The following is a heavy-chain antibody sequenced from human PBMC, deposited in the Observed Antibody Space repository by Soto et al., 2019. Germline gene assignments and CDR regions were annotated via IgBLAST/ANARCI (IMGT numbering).Heavy chain of an antibody. V-gene: IGHV2-5*02. CDR3: AHRGLCSAASCFPNYFDA. J-gene: IGHJ5*02. Sequence: QITLKESGPALVRPTQALTLTCTFSGFSLTTSGVGVAWIRQPPGKALECLALVYWDGDERFNPSLRNRLTLTKGTSKNRVVLTMTTMDPVDTGTYYCAHRGLCSAASCFPNYFDAWGQGALVTVSS. CDR2: VYWDGDE. CDR1: GFSLTTSGVG. D-gene: IGHD6-19*01.